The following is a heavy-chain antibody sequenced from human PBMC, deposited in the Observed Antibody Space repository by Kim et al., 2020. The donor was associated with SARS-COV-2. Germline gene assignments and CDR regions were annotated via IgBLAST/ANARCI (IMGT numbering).Heavy chain of an antibody. CDR1: GFTVSSNY. CDR2: IYSGGST. Sequence: GGSLRLSCAASGFTVSSNYMSWVRQAPGKGLEWVSVIYSGGSTYYADSVKGRFTISRDNSKNTLYLQMNSLRAEDTAVYYCARDPSDSSGYYGRTDAFDIWGQGTMVTVSS. V-gene: IGHV3-53*01. CDR3: ARDPSDSSGYYGRTDAFDI. J-gene: IGHJ3*02. D-gene: IGHD3-22*01.